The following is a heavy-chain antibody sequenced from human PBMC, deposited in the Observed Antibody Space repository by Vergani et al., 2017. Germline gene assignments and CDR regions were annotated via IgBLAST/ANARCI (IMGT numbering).Heavy chain of an antibody. D-gene: IGHD3-9*01. J-gene: IGHJ4*02. CDR2: ISGTAIST. V-gene: IGHV3-20*04. CDR3: AKDLGDISIGYYPDS. Sequence: EVYLVASGGGVVRPGGSLRLSCAASRFSFEDYGMNWVRQAPGKGLEWVSGISGTAISTYYAVSVKGRFTISRDNSKNTLSLQMNNLRGEDTAVYYCAKDLGDISIGYYPDSWGQGTLVIVST. CDR1: RFSFEDYG.